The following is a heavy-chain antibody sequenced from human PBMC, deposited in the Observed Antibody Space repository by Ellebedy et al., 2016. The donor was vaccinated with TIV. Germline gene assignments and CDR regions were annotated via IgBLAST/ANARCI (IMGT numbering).Heavy chain of an antibody. D-gene: IGHD1-26*01. V-gene: IGHV3-74*01. Sequence: GGSLRLXXVASGFGFRSYWMHWVRQVPGKGPVWVARIKSDGTNTHYADSVKGRFTISRDNPKNTLYLQMNSLRAKDTAVYYCAREDLDSGDYYLDYWGQGTLVTVSS. CDR2: IKSDGTNT. CDR1: GFGFRSYW. J-gene: IGHJ4*02. CDR3: AREDLDSGDYYLDY.